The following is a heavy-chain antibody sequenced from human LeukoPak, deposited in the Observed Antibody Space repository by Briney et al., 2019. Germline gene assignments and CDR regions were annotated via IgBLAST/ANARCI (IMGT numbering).Heavy chain of an antibody. D-gene: IGHD5-12*01. J-gene: IGHJ4*02. CDR3: ARVLSGYFTGYYFDY. CDR2: ISSSGSTI. V-gene: IGHV3-48*03. Sequence: PGGSLRLSCAASGFTFSSYEMNWVRQAPGKGLEWVSYISSSGSTIYYADSVKGRFTISRDNAKNSLYLQMNSLRAEDTAVYYCARVLSGYFTGYYFDYWGQGTLVTVSS. CDR1: GFTFSSYE.